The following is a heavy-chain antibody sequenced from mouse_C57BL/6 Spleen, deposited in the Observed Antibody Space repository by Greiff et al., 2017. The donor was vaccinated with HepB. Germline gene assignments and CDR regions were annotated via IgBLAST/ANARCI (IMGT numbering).Heavy chain of an antibody. CDR2: IWSGGST. Sequence: VKLVESGPGLVQPSQSLSITCTVSGFSLTSYGVHWVRQSPGKGLEWLGVIWSGGSTDYNAAFISRLSISKDNSKSQVFFKMNSLQADDTAIYYCARPLTGYAMDYWGQGTSVTVSS. CDR1: GFSLTSYG. J-gene: IGHJ4*01. CDR3: ARPLTGYAMDY. V-gene: IGHV2-2*01. D-gene: IGHD4-1*01.